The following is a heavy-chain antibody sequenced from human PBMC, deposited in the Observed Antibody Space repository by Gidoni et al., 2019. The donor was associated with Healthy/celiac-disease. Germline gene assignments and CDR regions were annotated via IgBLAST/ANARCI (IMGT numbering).Heavy chain of an antibody. CDR2: ISSSSSYI. CDR3: ARDRGRVKPYYFDY. D-gene: IGHD6-6*01. CDR1: GFTFRSYS. J-gene: IGHJ4*02. Sequence: EVQLVESGGGLVKPGGSLRLSCPASGFTFRSYSMNWVRQAPGKGLEWVSSISSSSSYIYYADSVKGRFTISRDNAKNSLYLQMNNLRAEDTAVYYCARDRGRVKPYYFDYWGQGTLVTVSS. V-gene: IGHV3-21*01.